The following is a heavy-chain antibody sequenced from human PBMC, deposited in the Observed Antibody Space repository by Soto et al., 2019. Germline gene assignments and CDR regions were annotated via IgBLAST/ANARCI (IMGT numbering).Heavy chain of an antibody. Sequence: GASVKVSCKASGYTFTGYYMHWVRQAPGQGLEWMGWINPNSGGTNYAQKFQGRVTMTRDTSISTAYMELSRLRSDDTAVYYCARDLGGFSSSWYGRWFDPWGQGTLVTDSS. CDR3: ARDLGGFSSSWYGRWFDP. CDR2: INPNSGGT. D-gene: IGHD6-13*01. CDR1: GYTFTGYY. J-gene: IGHJ5*02. V-gene: IGHV1-2*02.